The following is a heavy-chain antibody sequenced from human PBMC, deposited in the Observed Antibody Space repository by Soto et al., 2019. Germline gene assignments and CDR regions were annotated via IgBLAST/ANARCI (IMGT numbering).Heavy chain of an antibody. V-gene: IGHV1-18*01. CDR2: ISAYNGNT. Sequence: AAVKVSCKASGYTFTSYGISWVRQAPGQGLEWMGWISAYNGNTNYAQKLQGRVTMTTDTSTSTPYMELRSLRSDDTAVYYCARILGYSYGLFYWGQGTLVTASS. CDR3: ARILGYSYGLFY. J-gene: IGHJ4*02. CDR1: GYTFTSYG. D-gene: IGHD5-18*01.